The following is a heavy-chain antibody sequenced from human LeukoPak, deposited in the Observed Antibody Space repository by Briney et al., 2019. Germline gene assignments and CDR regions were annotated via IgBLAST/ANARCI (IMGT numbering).Heavy chain of an antibody. CDR2: ISSSSSTI. Sequence: GRSLRLSCAASGFTFSSYSMNWVRQAPGKGLEWVSYISSSSSTIYYADSVKGRFTISRDNSKNTLYLQMNSLRAEDTAVYYCARSPSTINKQWLVRGSYYYGMDVWGQGTTVTVSS. D-gene: IGHD6-19*01. V-gene: IGHV3-48*01. CDR3: ARSPSTINKQWLVRGSYYYGMDV. J-gene: IGHJ6*02. CDR1: GFTFSSYS.